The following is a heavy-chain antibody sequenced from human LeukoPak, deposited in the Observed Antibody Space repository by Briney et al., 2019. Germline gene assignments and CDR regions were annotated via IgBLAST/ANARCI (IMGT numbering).Heavy chain of an antibody. CDR1: GFTFDDYT. J-gene: IGHJ4*02. D-gene: IGHD3-3*01. V-gene: IGHV3-30-3*01. CDR2: ISYDGSNK. CDR3: ARVRYEFWSGLLE. Sequence: QTGGSLRLSCAASGFTFDDYTMHWVRQAPGKGLEWVAVISYDGSNKFYADSVKGRFTISRDNSNNTLFLQMNSLRAEDTAVYYCARVRYEFWSGLLEWGQGSLVTVSS.